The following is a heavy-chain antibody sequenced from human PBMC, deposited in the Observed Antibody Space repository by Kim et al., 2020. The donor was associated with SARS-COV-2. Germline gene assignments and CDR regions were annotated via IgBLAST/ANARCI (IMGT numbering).Heavy chain of an antibody. CDR1: GGSFSGYY. CDR2: INHSGST. D-gene: IGHD5-18*01. Sequence: SETLSLTCAVYGGSFSGYYWSWIRQPPGKGLEWIGEINHSGSTNYNPSLKSRVTISVDTSKNQFSLKLSSVTAADTAVYYCASAPNTAMVTGWFDPWGQGTLVTVSS. V-gene: IGHV4-34*01. J-gene: IGHJ5*02. CDR3: ASAPNTAMVTGWFDP.